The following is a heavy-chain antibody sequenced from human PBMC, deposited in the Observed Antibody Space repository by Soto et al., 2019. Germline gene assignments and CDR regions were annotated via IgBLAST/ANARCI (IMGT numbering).Heavy chain of an antibody. CDR1: GYTFTSYG. V-gene: IGHV1-18*01. J-gene: IGHJ6*02. D-gene: IGHD6-6*01. CDR3: ARDTRKYSSSWVSYYYYYYGMDV. Sequence: QVQLVQSGAEVKKPGASVKVSCKASGYTFTSYGISWVRQAPGQGLEWMGWISAYNGNTNYAQKLQGRGTMTTDTSTSTADMELRRLRSDDTAVYYCARDTRKYSSSWVSYYYYYYGMDVWGQGTTVTVSS. CDR2: ISAYNGNT.